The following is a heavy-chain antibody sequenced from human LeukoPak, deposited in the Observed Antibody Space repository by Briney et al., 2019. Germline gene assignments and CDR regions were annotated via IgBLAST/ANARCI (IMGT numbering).Heavy chain of an antibody. J-gene: IGHJ4*02. CDR3: AKVRPLYCSSEGFDY. CDR2: ISYDGSNK. D-gene: IGHD3-16*01. CDR1: GFTFSSYG. V-gene: IGHV3-30*18. Sequence: GGSLRLSCAASGFTFSSYGMHWVRQAPGKGLEWVAVISYDGSNKYYADSVKGRFTISRDNSKNTLYLQMNSLRAEDTAVYYCAKVRPLYCSSEGFDYWGQGTLVTVSS.